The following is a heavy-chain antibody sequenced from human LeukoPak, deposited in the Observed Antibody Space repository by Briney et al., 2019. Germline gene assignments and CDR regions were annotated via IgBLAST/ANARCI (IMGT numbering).Heavy chain of an antibody. V-gene: IGHV3-66*01. D-gene: IGHD6-19*01. J-gene: IGHJ4*02. CDR2: IYSGGST. Sequence: GGSLRLSCAAFGIAFDKNAMTWVRQAPGKGLEWVSVIYSGGSTYYADSVKGRFTISRDNSKNTLYLQMNSLRAEDTAVYYCARDPDSSGHWGQGTLVTVSS. CDR1: GIAFDKNA. CDR3: ARDPDSSGH.